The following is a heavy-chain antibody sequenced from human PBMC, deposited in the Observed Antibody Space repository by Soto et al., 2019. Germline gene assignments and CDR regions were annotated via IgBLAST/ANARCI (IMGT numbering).Heavy chain of an antibody. CDR3: ASGSMWGAPMDV. CDR1: GGSISSGGYY. V-gene: IGHV4-31*03. D-gene: IGHD3-16*01. J-gene: IGHJ6*02. Sequence: QVQLQESGPGLVKPSQTLSLTCTVSGGSISSGGYYWSWIRQHPGKGLEWIGYIYYSGSTYYNPSLKRRVTISVDTSKNQCSLKLSSVTAADTAVYYCASGSMWGAPMDVWGQGTTVTVSS. CDR2: IYYSGST.